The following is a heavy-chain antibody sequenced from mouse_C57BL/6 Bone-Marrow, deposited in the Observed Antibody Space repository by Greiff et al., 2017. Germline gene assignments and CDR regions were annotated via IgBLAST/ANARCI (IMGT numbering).Heavy chain of an antibody. J-gene: IGHJ2*01. CDR1: GYTFTSYW. D-gene: IGHD1-1*01. CDR2: IDPSDSYT. CDR3: ARAYYGSSYPFDY. V-gene: IGHV1-50*01. Sequence: QVQLQQPGAELVKPGASVKLSCKASGYTFTSYWMQWVKQRPGQGLEWIGEIDPSDSYTTYNQKFKGKATLTVDTSSSTAYMQLSSLTSEDSAVYYCARAYYGSSYPFDYWGQGTTLTVSS.